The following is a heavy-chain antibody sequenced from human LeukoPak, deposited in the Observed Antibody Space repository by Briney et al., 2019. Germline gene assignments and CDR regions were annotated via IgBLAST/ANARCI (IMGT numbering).Heavy chain of an antibody. CDR3: ARGRLTCYGSGRGGRFDY. Sequence: SETLSLTCTVSGGSISSYYWSWIRQPPGKGLEWIGEINRSGSTNYNPSLKSRVTISVDTSKNQFSLKLSSVTAADTAVYYCARGRLTCYGSGRGGRFDYWGQGTLVTVSS. CDR1: GGSISSYY. CDR2: INRSGST. J-gene: IGHJ4*02. D-gene: IGHD3-10*01. V-gene: IGHV4-34*01.